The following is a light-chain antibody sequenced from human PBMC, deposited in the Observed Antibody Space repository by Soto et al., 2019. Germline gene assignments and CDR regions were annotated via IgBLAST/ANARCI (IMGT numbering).Light chain of an antibody. Sequence: QSVLTQPPSVSGAPGQRVTISCTGSSSNIGAGYDVHWYQQLPGTAPKLLIYGNSKRPSGVPDRFSGSKSGTSASLAITGLQAEDEADYYCQSYDSSLSGLFGTGTKLTVL. J-gene: IGLJ1*01. CDR3: QSYDSSLSGL. CDR2: GNS. CDR1: SSNIGAGYD. V-gene: IGLV1-40*01.